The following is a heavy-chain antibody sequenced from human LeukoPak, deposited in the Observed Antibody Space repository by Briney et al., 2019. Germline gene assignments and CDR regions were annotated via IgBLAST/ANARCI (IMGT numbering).Heavy chain of an antibody. V-gene: IGHV1-18*01. CDR1: GYTFTSYG. J-gene: IGHJ4*02. Sequence: ASVKVSYKASGYTFTSYGISWVRQAPGQGLEWMGWISAYNGNTNYAQKLQGRVTMTTDTSTSTAYMELRSLRSDDTAVYYCARSWPIVVVPAASAAGDYWGQGTLVTVSS. CDR2: ISAYNGNT. CDR3: ARSWPIVVVPAASAAGDY. D-gene: IGHD2-2*01.